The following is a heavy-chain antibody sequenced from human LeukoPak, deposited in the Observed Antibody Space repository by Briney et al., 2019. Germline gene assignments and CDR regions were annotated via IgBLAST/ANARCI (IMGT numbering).Heavy chain of an antibody. CDR1: GFTFDDYA. Sequence: SLRLSCAASGFTFDDYAMHWVRQAPGKGLEWVSGISWNSGSIGYADSVKGRFTISRDNAKNSLYLQMNSLRAEDTALYYCAKDRLAYCGGDCYSFDYWGQGTLVTVSS. CDR3: AKDRLAYCGGDCYSFDY. D-gene: IGHD2-21*02. J-gene: IGHJ4*02. V-gene: IGHV3-9*01. CDR2: ISWNSGSI.